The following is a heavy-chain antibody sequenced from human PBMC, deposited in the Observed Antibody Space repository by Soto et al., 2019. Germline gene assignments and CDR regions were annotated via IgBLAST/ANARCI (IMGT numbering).Heavy chain of an antibody. V-gene: IGHV3-23*01. CDR2: ISGSGGST. J-gene: IGHJ4*02. CDR1: GFTFSSYA. D-gene: IGHD2-8*01. Sequence: QPVGSLRLSCAASGFTFSSYAMSWVRQAPGKGLEWVSAISGSGGSTYYADSVKGRFTISRDNSKNTLYLQMNSLRAEDTAVYYCATDWGAIVLMVYAHDYWGQGTLVTVYS. CDR3: ATDWGAIVLMVYAHDY.